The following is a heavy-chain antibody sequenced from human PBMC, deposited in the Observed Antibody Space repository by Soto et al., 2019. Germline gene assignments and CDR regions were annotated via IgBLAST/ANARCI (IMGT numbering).Heavy chain of an antibody. Sequence: ASVTVSCKASGYTSTNYGIHWVRQAPGQRLEWMGWINAASGNTKYSQKFQGRITITRDTSASTVYMELSSRRSEDTAVYYCAKDIMVKQGAKGLDYWGQGALVTASS. J-gene: IGHJ4*02. CDR3: AKDIMVKQGAKGLDY. V-gene: IGHV1-3*01. D-gene: IGHD2-15*01. CDR2: INAASGNT. CDR1: GYTSTNYG.